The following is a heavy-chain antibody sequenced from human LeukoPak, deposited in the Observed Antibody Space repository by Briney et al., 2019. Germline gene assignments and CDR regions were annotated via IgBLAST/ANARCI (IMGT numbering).Heavy chain of an antibody. CDR1: GFTFSNYA. J-gene: IGHJ4*02. D-gene: IGHD3-9*01. CDR3: AKWGDYDVLTGYYDSDY. CDR2: ISGRDTST. V-gene: IGHV3-23*01. Sequence: GGSLRLSCAASGFTFSNYAMSWVRQAPGKGLDGVSAISGRDTSTYYTDSLKGRFTISRDNSKNTLYLQMNSLSAEDTAIYYCAKWGDYDVLTGYYDSDYWGQGTLVTVSS.